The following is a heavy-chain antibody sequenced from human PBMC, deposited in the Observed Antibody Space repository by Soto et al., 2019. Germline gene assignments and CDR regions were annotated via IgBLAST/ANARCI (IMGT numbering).Heavy chain of an antibody. CDR1: GGSFSGYY. CDR3: ARSRGRFYCSSSGPY. V-gene: IGHV4-34*01. J-gene: IGHJ4*02. CDR2: INHSGST. D-gene: IGHD6-6*01. Sequence: SETLSLTCAVYGGSFSGYYWSWIRQPPGKGLEWIGEINHSGSTNYNPSLKSRVTISVDTSKNQFSLKLSSVTAADTAVYYCARSRGRFYCSSSGPYWGQGTLVTVSS.